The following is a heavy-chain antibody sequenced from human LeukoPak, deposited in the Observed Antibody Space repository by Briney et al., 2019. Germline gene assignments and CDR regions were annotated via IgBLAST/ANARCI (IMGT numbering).Heavy chain of an antibody. CDR3: ARGAYYDFWSGYYTTYYFDY. V-gene: IGHV1-8*01. J-gene: IGHJ4*02. CDR2: MNPNSGNT. D-gene: IGHD3-3*01. Sequence: GASVKVSCKASGYTFTSYDINWVRQATGQGLEWIGWMNPNSGNTGYAQKFQGRVTMTRNTSISTAYMELSSLRSEDTAVYYCARGAYYDFWSGYYTTYYFDYWGQGTLVTVSS. CDR1: GYTFTSYD.